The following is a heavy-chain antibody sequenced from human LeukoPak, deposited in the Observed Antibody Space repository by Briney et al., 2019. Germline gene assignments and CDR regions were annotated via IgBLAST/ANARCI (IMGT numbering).Heavy chain of an antibody. V-gene: IGHV3-33*01. J-gene: IGHJ5*02. CDR2: IWYDGGNK. CDR3: ARDRGSYRNFYWFDP. CDR1: GFTFSSYG. D-gene: IGHD1-26*01. Sequence: GRSLRLSCAASGFTFSSYGMHWVRQAPGKGLEWVAVIWYDGGNKYYADSVKGRFTISRDNSKNTLDLQMNSLRAEDTAVYYCARDRGSYRNFYWFDPWGQGTLVTVSS.